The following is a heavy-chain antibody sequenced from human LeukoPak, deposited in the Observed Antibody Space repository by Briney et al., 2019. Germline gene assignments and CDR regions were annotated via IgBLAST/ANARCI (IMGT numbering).Heavy chain of an antibody. CDR2: IIPIFGTA. V-gene: IGHV1-69*13. CDR1: GGTFSSYA. D-gene: IGHD1-7*01. CDR3: ARTGTPDEDFDY. J-gene: IGHJ4*02. Sequence: GASVKVSCNASGGTFSSYAISWVRQAPGQGLEWMGGIIPIFGTANYAQKFQGRVTITADESTSTAYMELSSLRSEDTAVYYCARTGTPDEDFDYWGQGTLVTVSS.